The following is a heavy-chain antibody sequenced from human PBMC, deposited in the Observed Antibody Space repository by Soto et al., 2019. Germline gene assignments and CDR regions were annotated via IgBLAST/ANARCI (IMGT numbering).Heavy chain of an antibody. Sequence: GGSLRLSCAASGFTFSSYAMSWVRQAPGKGLEWVSAISGSGGSTYYADSVKGRFTISRDNSKNTLYLQMNSLRAEDTAKELRFLEWLLKGGYYYMDVWGKGTTVTVSS. CDR1: GFTFSSYA. V-gene: IGHV3-23*01. CDR3: FLEWLLKGGYYYMDV. CDR2: ISGSGGST. J-gene: IGHJ6*03. D-gene: IGHD3-3*01.